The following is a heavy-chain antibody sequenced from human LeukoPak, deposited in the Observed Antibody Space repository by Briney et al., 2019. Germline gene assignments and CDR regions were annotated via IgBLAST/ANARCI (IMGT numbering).Heavy chain of an antibody. Sequence: SQTLSLTCTVSGGSISSGSYYWSWIRQPPGKGLEWIGYIYYSGSTNYNPSLKSRVTISVDTSKNQFSLKLSSVTAADTAVYYCASQTGKWEPNWFDPWGQGTLVTVSS. CDR3: ASQTGKWEPNWFDP. CDR1: GGSISSGSYY. V-gene: IGHV4-61*01. CDR2: IYYSGST. J-gene: IGHJ5*02. D-gene: IGHD1-26*01.